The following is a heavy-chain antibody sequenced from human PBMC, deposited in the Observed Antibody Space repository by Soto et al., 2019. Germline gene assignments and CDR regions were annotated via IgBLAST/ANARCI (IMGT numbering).Heavy chain of an antibody. Sequence: PSEILSLTCLVSGFPISSPYSWGWIRQPPGKGLEWIGSISHTGTTSYSPSLMSRVSISVDTSKNQVSLKLTSVTAADTAVYFCARVTMVSRNSDHFGLDVWGHGTTVTVSS. V-gene: IGHV4-38-2*02. CDR3: ARVTMVSRNSDHFGLDV. J-gene: IGHJ6*02. CDR1: GFPISSPYS. CDR2: ISHTGTT. D-gene: IGHD4-17*01.